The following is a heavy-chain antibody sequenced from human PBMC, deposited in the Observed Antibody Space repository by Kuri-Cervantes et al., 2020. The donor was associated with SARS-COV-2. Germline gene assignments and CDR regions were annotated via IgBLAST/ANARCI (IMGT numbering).Heavy chain of an antibody. Sequence: SETLSLTCALYGGSFSGFYWSWIRQTPGKGLEWIGEINHSGSPNYNPSLKSRVTISVDTSKNQFSLKLSSVTAADTAVYYCARASTTIYGVLIMLFSSNAFAIWGQGTLVTVSS. CDR2: INHSGSP. D-gene: IGHD3-3*01. J-gene: IGHJ3*02. CDR1: GGSFSGFY. CDR3: ARASTTIYGVLIMLFSSNAFAI. V-gene: IGHV4-34*01.